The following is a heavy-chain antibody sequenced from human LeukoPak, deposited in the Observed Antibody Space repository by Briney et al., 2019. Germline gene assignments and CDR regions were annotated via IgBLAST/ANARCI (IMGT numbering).Heavy chain of an antibody. CDR1: GFTFNKFW. CDR3: ARINSGNYLGDAYDI. CDR2: IKQDGSEK. D-gene: IGHD1-26*01. V-gene: IGHV3-7*01. Sequence: GGSQRLSCAASGFTFNKFWMTWVRQAPGKGLEWVANIKQDGSEKYYVDSAKGRFTISRENAKNSLYLQMNSLRAEDTAVYYCARINSGNYLGDAYDIWGQGPMVTVSS. J-gene: IGHJ3*02.